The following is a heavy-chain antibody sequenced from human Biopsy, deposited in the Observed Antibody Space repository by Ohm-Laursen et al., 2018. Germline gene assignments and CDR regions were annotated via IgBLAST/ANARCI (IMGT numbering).Heavy chain of an antibody. CDR2: IYDNGDT. D-gene: IGHD3-22*01. CDR3: ARDYDTSGYYYVS. J-gene: IGHJ5*02. CDR1: GGSINSGGHF. V-gene: IGHV4-31*01. Sequence: SDTLSLTCSVSGGSINSGGHFWGWVRQSPGKGLEWIGYIYDNGDTYYNPSLMSLVSISADTSKNQVSLRLNSVTAADTAVYYCARDYDTSGYYYVSWGQGTLVTVSS.